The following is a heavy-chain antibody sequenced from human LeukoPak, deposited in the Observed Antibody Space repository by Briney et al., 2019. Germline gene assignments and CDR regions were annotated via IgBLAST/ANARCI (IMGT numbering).Heavy chain of an antibody. D-gene: IGHD3-22*01. CDR2: ISAYNGNT. J-gene: IGHJ3*02. Sequence: ASVKVSGKASGYAFTNYGISWVRQAPGQGLEWMGWISAYNGNTNYAQKLQGRVTMTTDTSTSTAYMELRSLRSDDTAVYFCARHRLHRIYYDTTGYYHDACDIWGQGTMVTVSS. CDR1: GYAFTNYG. CDR3: ARHRLHRIYYDTTGYYHDACDI. V-gene: IGHV1-18*01.